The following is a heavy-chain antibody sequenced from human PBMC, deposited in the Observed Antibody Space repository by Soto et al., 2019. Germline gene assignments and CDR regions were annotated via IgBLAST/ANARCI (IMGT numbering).Heavy chain of an antibody. CDR1: GFTFSSYG. V-gene: IGHV3-33*01. CDR2: IWYDGSNK. D-gene: IGHD5-18*01. CDR3: AREGSSYGTFDY. J-gene: IGHJ4*02. Sequence: GGSRRLSCAASGFTFSSYGMHWVRQAPGKGLEWVAVIWYDGSNKYYADSVKGRFTISRDNSKNTLYLQMNSLRAEDTAVYYCAREGSSYGTFDYWGQGTLVTVSS.